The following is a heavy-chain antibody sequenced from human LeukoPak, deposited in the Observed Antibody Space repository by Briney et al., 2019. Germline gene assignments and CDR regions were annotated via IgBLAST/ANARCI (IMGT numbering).Heavy chain of an antibody. J-gene: IGHJ5*02. CDR3: ARDRSSPLGVPWFDP. CDR1: GYTFTGYY. V-gene: IGHV1-2*02. Sequence: ASVKVSCKASGYTFTGYYMHWVRQAPGQGLEWMGWINPNSGGTNYAQKFQGRVTMTRDTSISTAYMELSRLRSDDTAVYYCARDRSSPLGVPWFDPWAREPWSPSPQ. CDR2: INPNSGGT.